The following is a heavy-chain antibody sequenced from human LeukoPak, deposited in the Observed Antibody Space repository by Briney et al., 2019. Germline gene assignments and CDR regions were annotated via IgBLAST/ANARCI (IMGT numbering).Heavy chain of an antibody. CDR1: GFTFSSYG. V-gene: IGHV3-30*02. CDR3: AKDIPPSETYYYDSSGLY. D-gene: IGHD3-22*01. J-gene: IGHJ4*02. CDR2: IRYDGGNK. Sequence: PGGSLRLSCAASGFTFSSYGMHSVRQAPGKGLEWVAFIRYDGGNKYYADSVKGRFTISRDNSKHTLYLQMNSLRAEETAVFYCAKDIPPSETYYYDSSGLYWGQGTLVTVSS.